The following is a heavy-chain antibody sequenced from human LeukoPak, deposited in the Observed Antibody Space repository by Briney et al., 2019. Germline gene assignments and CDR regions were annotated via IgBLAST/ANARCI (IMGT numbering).Heavy chain of an antibody. D-gene: IGHD5-24*01. J-gene: IGHJ4*02. CDR2: IIPIFGTA. V-gene: IGHV1-2*02. Sequence: ASVKVSCKASGYTFTGYYMHWVRQAPGQGLEWMGGIIPIFGTANYAQKFQGRVSMTTDTSTSTVYMELRSLRSDDTAVYYCARVGHRDEDYFDYWGQGTLVTVSS. CDR3: ARVGHRDEDYFDY. CDR1: GYTFTGYY.